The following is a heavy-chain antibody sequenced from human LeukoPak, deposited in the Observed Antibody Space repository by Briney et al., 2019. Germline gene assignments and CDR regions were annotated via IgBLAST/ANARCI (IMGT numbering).Heavy chain of an antibody. J-gene: IGHJ4*02. Sequence: SETQSLTCTVSGGSISSSSYYWGWIRQPPGKGLEWIGSIYYSGSTYYNPSLKSRVTISVDTSKNQFSLKLSSVTAADTAVYYCARHGPPSIAAAYDYWGQGTLVTVSS. CDR2: IYYSGST. V-gene: IGHV4-39*01. CDR1: GGSISSSSYY. CDR3: ARHGPPSIAAAYDY. D-gene: IGHD6-13*01.